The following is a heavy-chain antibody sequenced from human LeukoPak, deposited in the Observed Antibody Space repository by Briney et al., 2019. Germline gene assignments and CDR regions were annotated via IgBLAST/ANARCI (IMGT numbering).Heavy chain of an antibody. V-gene: IGHV3-48*01. CDR3: ARDYSTVTTFFDY. Sequence: GGSLRLSCAAPGFTFRTYNMNWVRQAPGKGLEWVSYITSGGTTIYYADSVKGRFTISRDNAKNSLYLQMNSLRAEDTAVYYCARDYSTVTTFFDYWGQGTLVTVSS. J-gene: IGHJ4*02. D-gene: IGHD4-17*01. CDR2: ITSGGTTI. CDR1: GFTFRTYN.